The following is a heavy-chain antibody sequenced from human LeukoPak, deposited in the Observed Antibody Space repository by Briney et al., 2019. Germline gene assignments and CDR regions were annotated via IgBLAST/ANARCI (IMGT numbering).Heavy chain of an antibody. CDR2: INPNSGGT. V-gene: IGHV1-2*02. Sequence: ASVKVSCKASGYTFTGYYMHWVRQAPGQGLEWMGWINPNSGGTNYAQKFQGRVTMTRDTSISTAYMELSRLRSDDTAVYYCARGSYYDGSGYPNAFDIWGQGTMVTVSS. CDR1: GYTFTGYY. CDR3: ARGSYYDGSGYPNAFDI. D-gene: IGHD3-22*01. J-gene: IGHJ3*02.